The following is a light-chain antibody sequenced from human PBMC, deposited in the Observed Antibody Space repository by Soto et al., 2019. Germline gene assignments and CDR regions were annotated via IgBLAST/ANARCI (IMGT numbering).Light chain of an antibody. CDR2: GVS. J-gene: IGKJ4*01. CDR1: QSVSYSY. Sequence: EIVLTQSPGTLSLSPGERATLSCRVSQSVSYSYLAWYQQQPGQAPRLLTYGVSSRATGIPDRFIASGSGTDFTLTISRLGAEDSAVYYCQQYGSSPLTFGGGTKVEIK. CDR3: QQYGSSPLT. V-gene: IGKV3-20*01.